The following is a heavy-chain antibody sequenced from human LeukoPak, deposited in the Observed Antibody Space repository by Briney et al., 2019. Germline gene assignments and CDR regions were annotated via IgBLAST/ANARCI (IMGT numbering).Heavy chain of an antibody. D-gene: IGHD6-13*01. V-gene: IGHV4-38-2*01. CDR3: ARLNTGVLSSRTNNWFDP. CDR1: GYSISSGYF. J-gene: IGHJ5*02. Sequence: PSETLSLTCAVSGYSISSGYFWSWIRQPPGKGLEWIGGIGHSGSTYYNPSLKSRITIPTDTSKNRFSLKLSSVTAADTAVYYCARLNTGVLSSRTNNWFDPWGQGTLVTVSS. CDR2: IGHSGST.